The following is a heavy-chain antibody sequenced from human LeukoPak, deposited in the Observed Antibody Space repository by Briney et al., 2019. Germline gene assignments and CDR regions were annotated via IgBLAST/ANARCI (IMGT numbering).Heavy chain of an antibody. D-gene: IGHD6-13*01. Sequence: GSLRLSCAASGFTFSSYSINWVRQAPGKGLEWVSSISSAGGYIYYADSVKGRFTISRDNAKNSLYLQMNSLRAEDTAVYYCARDRRGRAWYFDLWGRGTLVTVSS. CDR1: GFTFSSYS. J-gene: IGHJ2*01. CDR2: ISSAGGYI. V-gene: IGHV3-21*01. CDR3: ARDRRGRAWYFDL.